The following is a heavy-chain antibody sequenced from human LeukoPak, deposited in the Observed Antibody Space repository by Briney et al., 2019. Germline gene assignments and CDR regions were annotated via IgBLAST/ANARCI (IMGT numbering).Heavy chain of an antibody. D-gene: IGHD1-7*01. Sequence: PGGSLRLSCAASGFTFSSYGMHWVRQAPGKGLEWVTFIAFDGSKKYYADSAKGRFTISRDNSKNTLYLQMNSLRGEDTAVYYCAKDQGTTSFYFDYWGQGTLVTVSS. V-gene: IGHV3-30*02. CDR3: AKDQGTTSFYFDY. CDR1: GFTFSSYG. CDR2: IAFDGSKK. J-gene: IGHJ4*02.